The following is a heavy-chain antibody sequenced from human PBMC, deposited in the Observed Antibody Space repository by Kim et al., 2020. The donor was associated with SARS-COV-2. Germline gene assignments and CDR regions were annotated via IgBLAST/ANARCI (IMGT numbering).Heavy chain of an antibody. V-gene: IGHV4-39*01. CDR3: ARQYYGMDV. J-gene: IGHJ6*02. CDR2: GRT. Sequence: GRTYPTPSLKSRVTISVDTSKNQFSLRLSSVTAADTAVYYCARQYYGMDVWGQGTTVTVSS.